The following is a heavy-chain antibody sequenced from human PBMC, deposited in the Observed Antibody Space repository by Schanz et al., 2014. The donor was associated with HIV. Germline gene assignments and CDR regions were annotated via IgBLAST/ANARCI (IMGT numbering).Heavy chain of an antibody. Sequence: QVQLLQSGAEMKKPGSSVKVSCKASGYAFSDYYLHWVRQAPGQGLEWMGWINPNSGTTNIAQKFQSRVTLTTDTSINTAYMEVDSLKSDDTALYYCARDRGSISWMGRAFDIWGQGTMVTVSS. D-gene: IGHD2-2*01. V-gene: IGHV1-2*02. CDR2: INPNSGTT. CDR1: GYAFSDYY. CDR3: ARDRGSISWMGRAFDI. J-gene: IGHJ3*02.